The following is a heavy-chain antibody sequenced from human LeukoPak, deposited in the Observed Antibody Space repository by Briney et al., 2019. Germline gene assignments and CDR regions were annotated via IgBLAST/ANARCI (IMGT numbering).Heavy chain of an antibody. CDR1: GGSVSDNIFF. V-gene: IGHV4-61*01. CDR3: AGLEAHRPLDY. J-gene: IGHJ4*02. CDR2: IYNSGST. Sequence: SETLSLTCTVSGGSVSDNIFFWNWIRQPPGKGLEWIGYIYNSGSTNYNPALNSRVTISVDTSNNQFSLKLSSVIAADTAVYYCAGLEAHRPLDYWGQGTLVIVSS.